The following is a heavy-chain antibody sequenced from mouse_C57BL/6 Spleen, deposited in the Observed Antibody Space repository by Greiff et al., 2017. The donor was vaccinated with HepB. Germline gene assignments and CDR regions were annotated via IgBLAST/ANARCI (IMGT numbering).Heavy chain of an antibody. J-gene: IGHJ1*03. CDR3: ARDYGSSYGYFDV. Sequence: VQLKQSGPVLVKPGASVKMSCKASGYTFTDYYMNWVKQSHGKSLEWIGVINPYNGGTSYNQKFKGKATLTVDKSSSTAYMESNSLTSEDSAVYYCARDYGSSYGYFDVWGTGTTVTVSS. V-gene: IGHV1-19*01. CDR2: INPYNGGT. D-gene: IGHD1-1*01. CDR1: GYTFTDYY.